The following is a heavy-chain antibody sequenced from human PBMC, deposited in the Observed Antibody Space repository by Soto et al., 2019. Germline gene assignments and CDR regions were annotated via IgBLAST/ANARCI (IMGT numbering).Heavy chain of an antibody. V-gene: IGHV3-30*18. CDR3: AKQGGVSSWPEYYYYGMDV. Sequence: QVQLVESGGGVVQPGRSLRLSCAASGFTFSSYGMHWVRQAPGKGLEWVAVISYDGSNKYYADSVKGRFTISRDNSKNTLYLQMNSLRAEDTAVYYCAKQGGVSSWPEYYYYGMDVWGQGTTVTVSS. D-gene: IGHD6-13*01. J-gene: IGHJ6*02. CDR1: GFTFSSYG. CDR2: ISYDGSNK.